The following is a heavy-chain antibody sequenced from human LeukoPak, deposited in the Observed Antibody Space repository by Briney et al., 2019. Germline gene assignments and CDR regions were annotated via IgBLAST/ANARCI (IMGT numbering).Heavy chain of an antibody. D-gene: IGHD5-24*01. V-gene: IGHV4-59*01. CDR1: GGSISRYY. Sequence: SETLSLTCSVSGGSISRYYWSWVRQLPGKGLEWIGYIYNNASTSYSPSLKNRLFMSVDTSTNKVSLKLRSVTEADTAIYYCAREGRDGYNEYWGQGTLVIVSS. J-gene: IGHJ4*02. CDR2: IYNNAST. CDR3: AREGRDGYNEY.